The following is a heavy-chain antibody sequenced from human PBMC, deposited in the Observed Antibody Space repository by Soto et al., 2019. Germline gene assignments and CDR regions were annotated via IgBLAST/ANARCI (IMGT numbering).Heavy chain of an antibody. Sequence: QAQLVDSGGGLVQPGRSLRLSCAASGLPFSSYGMHWVRQAPGKGLEWVAVIWYDGSNKFYADSVKGRFTVSRDNPKNTLYLQMNSLRAEDTAVYYCAREQLDAFDIWGQGTMVIDSS. CDR1: GLPFSSYG. J-gene: IGHJ3*02. CDR2: IWYDGSNK. D-gene: IGHD3-10*01. CDR3: AREQLDAFDI. V-gene: IGHV3-33*01.